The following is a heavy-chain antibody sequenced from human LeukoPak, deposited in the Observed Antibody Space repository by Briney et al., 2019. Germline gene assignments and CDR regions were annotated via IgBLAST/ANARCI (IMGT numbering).Heavy chain of an antibody. D-gene: IGHD4/OR15-4a*01. CDR1: GFTFSSYW. V-gene: IGHV3-48*02. CDR3: ARDQGMVNDAFDV. J-gene: IGHJ3*01. CDR2: ISISSTTI. Sequence: GGSLRLSCAASGFTFSSYWMHWVRQAPGKGLEWISYISISSTTIYYADSVKGRFTISRDNSKNSLYLQMNNLRDDDTAVYYCARDQGMVNDAFDVWGQGTLVTVSS.